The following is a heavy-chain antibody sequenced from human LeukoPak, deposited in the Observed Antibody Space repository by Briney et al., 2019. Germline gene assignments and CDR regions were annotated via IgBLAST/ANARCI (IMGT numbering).Heavy chain of an antibody. CDR2: VSGSGGTT. J-gene: IGHJ3*01. CDR1: TLTFSSYV. V-gene: IGHV3-23*01. Sequence: GGSPRLSCAASTLTFSSYVMTWVRQAPGKGLVWVAIVSGSGGTTDYADSVKGRFTISRDNSNNMVYLQLKSLRVEDTAVYYCAKGRGTFGAIISDAFDVWGHGTMVIVSS. D-gene: IGHD3-3*01. CDR3: AKGRGTFGAIISDAFDV.